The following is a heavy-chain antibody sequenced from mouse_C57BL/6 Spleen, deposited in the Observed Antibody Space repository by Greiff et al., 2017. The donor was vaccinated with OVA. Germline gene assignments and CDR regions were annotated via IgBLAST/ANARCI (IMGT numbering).Heavy chain of an antibody. J-gene: IGHJ1*03. Sequence: EVQVVESGGDLVKPGGSLKLSCAASGFTFSSYGMSWVRQTPDKRLEWVATISSGGSYTYYPDSVKGRFTISRDNAKNTLYLQMSSLKSEDTAMYYCANSNSKYFDVWGTGTTVTVSS. V-gene: IGHV5-6*01. CDR1: GFTFSSYG. D-gene: IGHD2-5*01. CDR2: ISSGGSYT. CDR3: ANSNSKYFDV.